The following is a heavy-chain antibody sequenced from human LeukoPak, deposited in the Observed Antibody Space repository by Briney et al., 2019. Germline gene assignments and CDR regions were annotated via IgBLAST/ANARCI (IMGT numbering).Heavy chain of an antibody. V-gene: IGHV1-18*01. CDR2: ISAYNGNT. CDR3: ATTTVTTSGYWFDP. J-gene: IGHJ5*02. D-gene: IGHD4-17*01. CDR1: GYTFTSYG. Sequence: ASVRVSCKASGYTFTSYGISWVRQAPGQGLEWMGWISAYNGNTNYAQKLQGRVTMTTDTSTSTAYMELRSLRSDDTAVYYCATTTVTTSGYWFDPWGQGTLVTVSS.